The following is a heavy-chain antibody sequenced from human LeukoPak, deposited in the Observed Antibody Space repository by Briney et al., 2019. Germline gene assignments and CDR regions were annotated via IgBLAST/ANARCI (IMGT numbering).Heavy chain of an antibody. V-gene: IGHV3-30*02. CDR3: ARDIGEDNYDATWYYMDV. D-gene: IGHD4-11*01. CDR2: IRYDGSNK. J-gene: IGHJ6*03. CDR1: GFTFSSYG. Sequence: GGSLRLSCAASGFTFSSYGMHWVRQAPGKGLEGVAFIRYDGSNKYYADSVKGRFTISRDNAKNSLYLQMNSLRAEDTAVYYCARDIGEDNYDATWYYMDVWGKGPTVPVSS.